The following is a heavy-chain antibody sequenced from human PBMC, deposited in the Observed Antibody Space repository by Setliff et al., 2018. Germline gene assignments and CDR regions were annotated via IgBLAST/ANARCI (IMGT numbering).Heavy chain of an antibody. CDR1: GFTFSSYA. V-gene: IGHV3-23*01. D-gene: IGHD3-10*01. J-gene: IGHJ3*02. Sequence: GGSLRLSCAASGFTFSSYAMSWVRQAPGKGLEWVSAMSGGGTRTYYADSVKGRFTISRDNSKSTLYLQMDSLRGEDTAVYYCAKDSSGRDAFDIWGQGTMVTVSS. CDR3: AKDSSGRDAFDI. CDR2: MSGGGTRT.